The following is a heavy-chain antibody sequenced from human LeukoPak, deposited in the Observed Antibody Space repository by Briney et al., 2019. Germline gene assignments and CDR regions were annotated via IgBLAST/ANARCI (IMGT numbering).Heavy chain of an antibody. CDR1: GGSISSYY. Sequence: SETLFLTCTVSGGSISSYYWSWLRQPPGKGLEWVGYIYYSGSTNYNPSLKSRVTISVDTSKSQFSLKLSSVTAADTAVYYCAKGRYLTPPDYDIRTGWGQGTLVTVSS. D-gene: IGHD3-22*01. CDR2: IYYSGST. V-gene: IGHV4-59*01. J-gene: IGHJ4*02. CDR3: AKGRYLTPPDYDIRTG.